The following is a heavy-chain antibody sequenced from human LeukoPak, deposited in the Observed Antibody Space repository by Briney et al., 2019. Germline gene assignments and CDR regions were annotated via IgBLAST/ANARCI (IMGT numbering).Heavy chain of an antibody. CDR2: INPNSGGT. Sequence: ASVKVSCKASGYTLTGYCMHWVRQAPGQGLEWMGWINPNSGGTNYAQKFQGRVTMTRDTSISTAYMELSRLRSDDTAVYYCARGDPTVGATLDWGQGTLVTVSS. CDR3: ARGDPTVGATLD. V-gene: IGHV1-2*02. J-gene: IGHJ4*02. D-gene: IGHD1-26*01. CDR1: GYTLTGYC.